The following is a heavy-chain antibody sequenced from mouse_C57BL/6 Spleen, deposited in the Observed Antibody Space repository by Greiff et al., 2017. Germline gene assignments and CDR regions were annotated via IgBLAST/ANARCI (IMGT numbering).Heavy chain of an antibody. V-gene: IGHV1-80*01. J-gene: IGHJ4*01. Sequence: VQLQPSWAELVKPGASVKISCKASGYAFSSYWMNWVKQRPGKGLAWIGQIYPGDGDTNYNGKFKGKATLTADKSSSTAYMQLSSLTSEDSAVYFCARGYSNYYAMDYWGQGTSVTVSS. CDR2: IYPGDGDT. D-gene: IGHD2-5*01. CDR3: ARGYSNYYAMDY. CDR1: GYAFSSYW.